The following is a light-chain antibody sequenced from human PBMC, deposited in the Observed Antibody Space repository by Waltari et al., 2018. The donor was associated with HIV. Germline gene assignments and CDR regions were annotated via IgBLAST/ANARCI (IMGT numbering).Light chain of an antibody. CDR3: GTWDSSLSAYV. CDR2: ENN. J-gene: IGLJ1*01. Sequence: QSVMTQPPSVSAAPGQKVTISCSVGISNVGENYVSWYQQVPGEAPKLLMYENNKRPSGIPDRFSGSKSGTSATLDITGLQTGDEADYYCGTWDSSLSAYVFGTGTKVPVL. CDR1: ISNVGENY. V-gene: IGLV1-51*02.